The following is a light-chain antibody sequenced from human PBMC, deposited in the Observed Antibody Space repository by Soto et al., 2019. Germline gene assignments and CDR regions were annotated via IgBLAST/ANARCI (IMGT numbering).Light chain of an antibody. Sequence: QSALTQPTSASGSPGQSVAISCTGTSSDVGGYNYVSWYQQHPGKAPKLMIYEVNKRPSGVPDRFSGSKSGNTASLTVSGLQAEDEDDYYCSSYAGSSNVFGYGTKVTVL. J-gene: IGLJ1*01. V-gene: IGLV2-8*01. CDR2: EVN. CDR3: SSYAGSSNV. CDR1: SSDVGGYNY.